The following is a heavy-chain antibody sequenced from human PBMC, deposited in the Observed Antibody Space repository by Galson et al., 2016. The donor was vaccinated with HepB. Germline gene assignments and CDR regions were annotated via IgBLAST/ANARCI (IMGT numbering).Heavy chain of an antibody. J-gene: IGHJ4*02. CDR1: GYTFTSYD. Sequence: SVKVSCKAPGYTFTSYDINWVRQATGQGLEWMGWMNPNSGNTGYAQKFQGRVTMTRNTSISTAYMELSSLRSEDTAVYYCARISGYSSGWYHYFGYWGQGTLVTVSS. CDR2: MNPNSGNT. V-gene: IGHV1-8*01. CDR3: ARISGYSSGWYHYFGY. D-gene: IGHD6-19*01.